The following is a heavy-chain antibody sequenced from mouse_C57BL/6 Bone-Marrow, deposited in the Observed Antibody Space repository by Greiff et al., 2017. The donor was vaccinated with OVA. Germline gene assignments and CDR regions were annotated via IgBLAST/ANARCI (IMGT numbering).Heavy chain of an antibody. CDR1: GYTFTDYY. CDR3: ARGAYYTNTGFAY. D-gene: IGHD2-5*01. J-gene: IGHJ3*01. CDR2: IYPGSGNT. V-gene: IGHV1-76*01. Sequence: QVQLQQSGAELVRPGASVKLSCKASGYTFTDYYINWVKQRPGQGLEWIARIYPGSGNTYYNEKFKGKATLTAEKSSSTAYMQLSSLTSEDSAVYFCARGAYYTNTGFAYWGQGTLVTVSA.